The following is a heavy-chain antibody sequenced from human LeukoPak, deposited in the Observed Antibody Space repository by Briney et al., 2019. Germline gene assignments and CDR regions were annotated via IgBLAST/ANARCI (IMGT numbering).Heavy chain of an antibody. Sequence: SVKVSCKTSGGTFNSYAITWVRQAPGQGLEWVGRIVPIFGTTDYAQKFQDRVTFTADKSMGTAYMELRSLTSEDTAMYYCARGRFIVVAGATSYYYYMDVWAKGPRSSSP. V-gene: IGHV1-69*06. CDR2: IVPIFGTT. CDR3: ARGRFIVVAGATSYYYYMDV. CDR1: GGTFNSYA. D-gene: IGHD6-19*01. J-gene: IGHJ6*03.